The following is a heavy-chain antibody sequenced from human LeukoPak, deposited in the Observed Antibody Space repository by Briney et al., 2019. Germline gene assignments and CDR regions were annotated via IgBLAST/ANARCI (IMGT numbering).Heavy chain of an antibody. CDR1: GFTFSSYS. CDR3: ANWPDAFDI. V-gene: IGHV3-23*01. CDR2: ISGSGGST. Sequence: GGSLRLSCAASGFTFSSYSMNWVRQAPGKGLEWVSAISGSGGSTYYADSVKGRFTISRDNSKNTLYLQMNSLRAEDTAVYYCANWPDAFDIWGQGTMVTVSS. J-gene: IGHJ3*02.